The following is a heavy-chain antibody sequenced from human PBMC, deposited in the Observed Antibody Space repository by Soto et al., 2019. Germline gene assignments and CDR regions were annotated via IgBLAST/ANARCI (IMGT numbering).Heavy chain of an antibody. V-gene: IGHV4-30-4*01. CDR3: ARTDYGTAYFDP. CDR1: VDSISSGNHY. J-gene: IGHJ5*02. CDR2: IFYSGTA. Sequence: PSETLSLTCTVSVDSISSGNHYWSWILQPPGKGLEWIGYIFYSGTAYYNPSLKSRLTISVDTSKNQFSLKLSSVTAADTAVYYCARTDYGTAYFDPWGQGSLVTVSS. D-gene: IGHD3-10*01.